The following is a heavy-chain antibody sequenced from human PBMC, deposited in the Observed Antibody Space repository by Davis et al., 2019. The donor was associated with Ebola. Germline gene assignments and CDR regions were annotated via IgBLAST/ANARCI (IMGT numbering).Heavy chain of an antibody. V-gene: IGHV1-58*02. J-gene: IGHJ6*02. Sequence: SVKVSCKTSGFTFSRSAMHWVRQARGEGLEWIGWIVVGSGKTDYAQTLQERVIISADMSTSTAYLELSSLRSDDTAVYYCTSDWIFDNFNGLGVWGQGTTVIVSS. CDR3: TSDWIFDNFNGLGV. D-gene: IGHD1-1*01. CDR2: IVVGSGKT. CDR1: GFTFSRSA.